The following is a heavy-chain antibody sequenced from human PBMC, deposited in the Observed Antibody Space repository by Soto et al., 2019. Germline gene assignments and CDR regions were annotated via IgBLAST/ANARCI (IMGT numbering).Heavy chain of an antibody. CDR1: GYTFTSYD. J-gene: IGHJ5*02. Sequence: QVQLVQSGAEVKKPGASVKVSCKASGYTFTSYDINWVRLATGQGLEWMGWMNPNSGNTAYAQKFQGRVTMTRNTPISTAHMELSSLRSEDKAVYYCARLKQDYAVAWGQGTLVTVSS. D-gene: IGHD3-16*01. V-gene: IGHV1-8*01. CDR3: ARLKQDYAVA. CDR2: MNPNSGNT.